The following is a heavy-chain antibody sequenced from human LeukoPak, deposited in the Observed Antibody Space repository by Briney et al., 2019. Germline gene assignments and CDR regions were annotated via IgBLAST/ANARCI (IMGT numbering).Heavy chain of an antibody. V-gene: IGHV4-39*07. Sequence: SETLSLTCTVSGGSISSTNYYWGWIRQPPGKGLEWIGSIYYSGSTYYNPSLKSRVTISVDKSKNQFSLKLSSVTAADTAVYYCARTYYDSSGYIDYWGQGTLVTVSS. J-gene: IGHJ4*02. D-gene: IGHD3-22*01. CDR1: GGSISSTNYY. CDR3: ARTYYDSSGYIDY. CDR2: IYYSGST.